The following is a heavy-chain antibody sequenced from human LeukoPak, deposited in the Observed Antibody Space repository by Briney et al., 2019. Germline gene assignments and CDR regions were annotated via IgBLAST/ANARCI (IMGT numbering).Heavy chain of an antibody. CDR1: GFTFSSYW. CDR3: ARDSPRRWGGSGSSYIPFDY. CDR2: INTDGSST. Sequence: PGGSLRLSCAASGFTFSSYWMHWARQAPGKGLVWVSRINTDGSSTSYADSVKGRFTISRDNAKNTLYLQMNSLRAEDTAVYYCARDSPRRWGGSGSSYIPFDYWGQGTLVTVSS. D-gene: IGHD3-10*01. J-gene: IGHJ4*02. V-gene: IGHV3-74*01.